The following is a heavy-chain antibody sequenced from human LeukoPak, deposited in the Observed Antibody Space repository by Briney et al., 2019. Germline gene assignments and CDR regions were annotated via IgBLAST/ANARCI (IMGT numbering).Heavy chain of an antibody. V-gene: IGHV4-39*01. Sequence: SETLSLTCTVSGGSISSSSYYWGWIRQPPGKGLEWIGSIYYSGSTYYNPSLKSRVTISVDTSKNQFSLKLSSVTAAETAVYYCARTLSSGATSPWGQGTLVTVSP. CDR1: GGSISSSSYY. CDR3: ARTLSSGATSP. J-gene: IGHJ5*02. D-gene: IGHD1-26*01. CDR2: IYYSGST.